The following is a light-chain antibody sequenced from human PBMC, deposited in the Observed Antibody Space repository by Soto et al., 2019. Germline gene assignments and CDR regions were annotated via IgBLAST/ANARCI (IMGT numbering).Light chain of an antibody. V-gene: IGKV3-20*01. CDR2: GAS. Sequence: EVVLKQSPGALSLSPGERATLSCRASQSVRSISLAWYQQRPGQAPRLLIYGASSRATGIPDRFSGSGSGTDFTLTISRLEPEDCAVYYCQQYGSSPVTYGQGTKVEIK. CDR3: QQYGSSPVT. J-gene: IGKJ1*01. CDR1: QSVRSIS.